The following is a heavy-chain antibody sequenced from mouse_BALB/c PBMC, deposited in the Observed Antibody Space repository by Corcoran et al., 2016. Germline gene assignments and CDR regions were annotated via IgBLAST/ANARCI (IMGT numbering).Heavy chain of an antibody. CDR2: INTYTGEP. Sequence: QIQLVQSGPELKKPGETVKISCKASGYTFTNYGMNWVKQAPGKGLKWMGWINTYTGEPTYADNFKGRFAFSLETSASTAYLQINNPKNEDTATYFCARRATTATAWFSYWGQGTLVPVSA. CDR1: GYTFTNYG. D-gene: IGHD1-2*01. V-gene: IGHV9-3-1*01. J-gene: IGHJ3*01. CDR3: ARRATTATAWFSY.